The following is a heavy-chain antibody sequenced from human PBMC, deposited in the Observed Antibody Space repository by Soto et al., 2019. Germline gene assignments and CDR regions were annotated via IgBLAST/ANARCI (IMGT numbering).Heavy chain of an antibody. V-gene: IGHV3-53*01. CDR2: IYSGGST. Sequence: LRLSYAASGFTVSSNYMSWVRQPPGKGLEWVSVIYSGGSTYYADSVQGRFSISRDNSKNTLSLQVNSLRAEDTAIYYCVTAGGSGSYSAERDYYFDYWSQGTLVTVSS. D-gene: IGHD3-10*01. J-gene: IGHJ4*02. CDR3: VTAGGSGSYSAERDYYFDY. CDR1: GFTVSSNY.